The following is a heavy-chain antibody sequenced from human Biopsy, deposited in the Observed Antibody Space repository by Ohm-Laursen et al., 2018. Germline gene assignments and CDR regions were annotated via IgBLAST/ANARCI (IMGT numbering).Heavy chain of an antibody. CDR1: GDSISSDYY. V-gene: IGHV4-34*01. J-gene: IGHJ6*02. D-gene: IGHD3-22*01. CDR2: INHSGRT. Sequence: SETLSLTCTVSGDSISSDYYWSWIRQTPGKGLEWIGEINHSGRTNYNPSLKSRVTISVDTSKNQFSLKVRSVTAADTAVYYCVRGVDYYDPYHYYALDVWGQGTTVTVSS. CDR3: VRGVDYYDPYHYYALDV.